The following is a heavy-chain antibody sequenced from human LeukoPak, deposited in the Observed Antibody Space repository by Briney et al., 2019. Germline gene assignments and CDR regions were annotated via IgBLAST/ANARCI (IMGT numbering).Heavy chain of an antibody. J-gene: IGHJ4*02. V-gene: IGHV5-51*01. CDR2: TYPGDSDT. Sequence: GESLKISCKGSEYSFTNYWIGWVRQTPGKGLEWMGFTYPGDSDTTYSPSFQGQVTISADKSISTAYLQWSRLKASDTAMYYCARRGGYNYGYFDYWGQGTQVTVS. CDR1: EYSFTNYW. CDR3: ARRGGYNYGYFDY. D-gene: IGHD5-18*01.